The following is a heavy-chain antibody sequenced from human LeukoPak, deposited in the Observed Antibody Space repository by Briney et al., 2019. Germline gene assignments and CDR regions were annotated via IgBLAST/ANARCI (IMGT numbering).Heavy chain of an antibody. CDR2: IYSGGDT. V-gene: IGHV3-66*02. CDR1: GFTFSSYS. CDR3: ARLDDSNSRRPENDASDV. Sequence: GGSLRLSCAASGFTFSSYSMNWARQAPGKGLEWVSVIYSGGDTYYADSVKGRFTISRDNSKNTVYLQMNNLRPEDTAAYYCARLDDSNSRRPENDASDVWGQGTTVIVSS. D-gene: IGHD3-22*01. J-gene: IGHJ3*01.